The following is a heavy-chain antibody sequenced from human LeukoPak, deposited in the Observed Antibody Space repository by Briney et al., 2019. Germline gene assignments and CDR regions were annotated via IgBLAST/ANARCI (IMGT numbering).Heavy chain of an antibody. J-gene: IGHJ1*01. CDR1: GGSISSHY. CDR2: IYYSGST. CDR3: ARGAPPAATSWIQH. Sequence: SETLSLTCTVSGGSISSHYWSWIRQHPGKGLEWIGYIYYSGSTYYNPSLKSRVTISVDTSKNQFSLKLSSVTAADTAVYYCARGAPPAATSWIQHWGQGTLVTVSS. V-gene: IGHV4-59*06. D-gene: IGHD2-2*01.